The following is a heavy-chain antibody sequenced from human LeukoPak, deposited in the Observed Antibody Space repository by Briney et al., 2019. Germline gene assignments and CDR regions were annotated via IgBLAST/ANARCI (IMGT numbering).Heavy chain of an antibody. CDR1: GFTVSSNY. V-gene: IGHV3-53*01. CDR2: IYSGGST. CDR3: ARNILFAFDI. Sequence: GGSLRLSCAASGFTVSSNYMSCVRQAPGKGLEWVSVIYSGGSTYYADSVKGRFTISRDSSKNTLYLQMNSLRAEDTAVYYCARNILFAFDIWGQGTMVTVSS. J-gene: IGHJ3*02. D-gene: IGHD2/OR15-2a*01.